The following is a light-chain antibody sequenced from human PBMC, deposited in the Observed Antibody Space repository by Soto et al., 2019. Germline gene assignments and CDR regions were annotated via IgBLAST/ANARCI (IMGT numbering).Light chain of an antibody. J-gene: IGKJ1*01. Sequence: EIVLTQSPGTLSLSPGERASLSCRASQSVSSSYLAWYQQKPGQAPRLLLYATSSRAIGVPDRFSGSGSGTDFTLTISRLEPEDFATYYCQHYGRSPMFGQGTKV. CDR2: ATS. CDR1: QSVSSSY. CDR3: QHYGRSPM. V-gene: IGKV3-20*01.